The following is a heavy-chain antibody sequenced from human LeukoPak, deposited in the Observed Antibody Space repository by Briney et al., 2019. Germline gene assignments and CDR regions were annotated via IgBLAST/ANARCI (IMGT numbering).Heavy chain of an antibody. CDR2: IYHSGST. D-gene: IGHD1-1*01. CDR3: ARGNERTLDY. V-gene: IGHV4-34*01. J-gene: IGHJ4*02. CDR1: GGSFSGYY. Sequence: SETLSLTCAVYGGSFSGYYWSWIRQPPGKGLEWIGEIYHSGSTNYNPSLKSRVTISVDTSKNQFSLKLSSVTAADTAVYYCARGNERTLDYWGQGTLVTVSS.